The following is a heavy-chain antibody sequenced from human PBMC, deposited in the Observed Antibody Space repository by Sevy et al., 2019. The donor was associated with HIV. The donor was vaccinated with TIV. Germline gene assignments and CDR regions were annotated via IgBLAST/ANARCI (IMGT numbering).Heavy chain of an antibody. CDR3: AHETFGRFES. CDR1: GFTFSANW. D-gene: IGHD3-16*01. Sequence: GGSLRLSCAASGFTFSANWMNWVRQAPGKGLEWVANISPDGSDKHYVDSVEGRFTISRDNAKNLLFLQMTSLRVEDTAVYYCAHETFGRFESWGRGTLVTVSS. J-gene: IGHJ4*02. V-gene: IGHV3-7*01. CDR2: ISPDGSDK.